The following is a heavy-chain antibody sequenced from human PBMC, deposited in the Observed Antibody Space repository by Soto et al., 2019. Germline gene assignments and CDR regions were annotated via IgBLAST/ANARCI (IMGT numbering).Heavy chain of an antibody. V-gene: IGHV1-69*13. J-gene: IGHJ4*02. CDR1: GGTFSSYA. D-gene: IGHD5-12*01. CDR3: AGIGDGYNIFDY. CDR2: IIPIFGTA. Sequence: SVKVSCKASGGTFSSYAISWVRQAPGQGLEWMGGIIPIFGTANYAQKFQGRVTITADESTSTAYMELSSLRSEDTAVYYCAGIGDGYNIFDYWGQGTLVNVSS.